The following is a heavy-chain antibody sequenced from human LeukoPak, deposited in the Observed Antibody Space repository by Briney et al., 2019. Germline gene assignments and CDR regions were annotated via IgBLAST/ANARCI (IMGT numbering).Heavy chain of an antibody. J-gene: IGHJ3*02. D-gene: IGHD3-10*01. CDR1: GFTVSSNY. CDR3: AREGAYGSGSYYNVRTDAFDI. CDR2: IYSGGST. V-gene: IGHV3-66*01. Sequence: PGGSLRLSCAASGFTVSSNYMSWVRQAPGKGLEWVSVIYSGGSTYYADSVKGRFTISRDNSKNTLYLQMNSLRAEDTAVYYCAREGAYGSGSYYNVRTDAFDIWGQGTMVTVSS.